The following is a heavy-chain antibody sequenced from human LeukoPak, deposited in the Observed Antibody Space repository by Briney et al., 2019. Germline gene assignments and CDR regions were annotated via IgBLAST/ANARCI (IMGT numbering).Heavy chain of an antibody. CDR1: GFTFSSYG. CDR2: IRYDGSNK. Sequence: GGSLRLSCAASGFTFSSYGMHWVRQAPGKGLEWVAFIRYDGSNKYYADSVKGRFTISRDNSMNTLYLQMNSLRAEDTAVYYCAKESSEEYSYGPLDYWGQGTLVTVSS. D-gene: IGHD5-18*01. V-gene: IGHV3-30*02. CDR3: AKESSEEYSYGPLDY. J-gene: IGHJ4*02.